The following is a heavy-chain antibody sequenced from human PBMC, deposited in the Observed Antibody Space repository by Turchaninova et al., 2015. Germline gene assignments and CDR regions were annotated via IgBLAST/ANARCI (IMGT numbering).Heavy chain of an antibody. V-gene: IGHV1-3*01. CDR2: TNAGSGNT. D-gene: IGHD5-12*01. CDR3: ARSSGYDSNYFDP. Sequence: QVQLVQSGAEVKKPGASVKVSCKASGYTFTNYAMHWVRQAPGQRLEWMGWTNAGSGNTRYSERFQARVTITRDTSANTVYMDLRGLTSEDTAVYYCARSSGYDSNYFDPWGQGALVTVSS. J-gene: IGHJ5*02. CDR1: GYTFTNYA.